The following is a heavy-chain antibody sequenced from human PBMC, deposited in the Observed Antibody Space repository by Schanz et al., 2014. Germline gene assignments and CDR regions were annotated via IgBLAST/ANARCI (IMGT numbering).Heavy chain of an antibody. J-gene: IGHJ4*02. D-gene: IGHD6-13*01. CDR3: VKIGYTHWSLDD. CDR2: INSDDTTK. V-gene: IGHV3-74*02. Sequence: IQLVESGGGVVQPGTSLRLSCTISGFSFSRYGMHWVRQAPGKGLVWVSRINSDDTTKTYADSVKGRFTISRDNGEDTTYLQMNSLRVEDTAVFYCVKIGYTHWSLDDWGQGILVTVSS. CDR1: GFSFSRYG.